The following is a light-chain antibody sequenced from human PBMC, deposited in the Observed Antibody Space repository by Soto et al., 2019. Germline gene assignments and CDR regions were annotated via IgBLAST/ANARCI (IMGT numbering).Light chain of an antibody. V-gene: IGLV2-8*01. Sequence: QSVLTQSPSASGSPGQSVTISCTGTSSDIGGYNSVSWYQQHPGKAPKVMIYDVSKRPSGVPDRFSGSKSGNTASLTVSALQAEDEADYYCQSYDSSLKNSVFGGGTKLTVL. CDR3: QSYDSSLKNSV. J-gene: IGLJ3*02. CDR1: SSDIGGYNS. CDR2: DVS.